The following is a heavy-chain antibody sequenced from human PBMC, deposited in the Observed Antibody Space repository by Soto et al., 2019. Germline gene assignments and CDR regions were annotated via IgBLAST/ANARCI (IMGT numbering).Heavy chain of an antibody. CDR2: INGDNGNT. V-gene: IGHV1-18*04. CDR3: ARDLGYGDYGTDF. Sequence: QVQLVQSGAEVKKPGASVKVSCQASGYSFSNNGSSWVRQAPGHGFEWMGWINGDNGNTNYAQKFQGRVTMTTDTSTSTAYMELRSLRSDDTAVYYCARDLGYGDYGTDFWGQGTLVTVSS. J-gene: IGHJ4*02. D-gene: IGHD4-17*01. CDR1: GYSFSNNG.